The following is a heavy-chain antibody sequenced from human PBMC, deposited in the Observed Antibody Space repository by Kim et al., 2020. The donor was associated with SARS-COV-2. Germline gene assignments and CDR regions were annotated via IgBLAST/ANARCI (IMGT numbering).Heavy chain of an antibody. V-gene: IGHV4-34*01. CDR2: INQYGGT. Sequence: SETLSLTCAVYGGSFSGSSSDFYWHWIRQPPGKGLEWIGEINQYGGTNYNPSLKSRVTLSVDTSKNQFSLKLNSVTAADSAVYFCARELGKDRGGFDIWAQGTMVIVSS. CDR1: GGSFSGSS. D-gene: IGHD3-10*01. CDR3: ARELGKDRGGFDI. J-gene: IGHJ3*02.